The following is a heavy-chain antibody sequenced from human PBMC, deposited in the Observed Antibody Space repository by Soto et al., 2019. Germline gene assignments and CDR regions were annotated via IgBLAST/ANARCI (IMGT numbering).Heavy chain of an antibody. D-gene: IGHD3-3*01. CDR2: INHSGST. CDR3: ARDGRYYDFWSGYYNFWGYYGMDV. J-gene: IGHJ6*02. V-gene: IGHV4-34*01. Sequence: ETLSLTCSVYGVSFSGYYWSWIRQPPGKGLEWIGEINHSGSTNYNPSLKSRVTISVDTSKNQFSLKLSSVTAADTAVYYCARDGRYYDFWSGYYNFWGYYGMDVWGQGTKVTVYS. CDR1: GVSFSGYY.